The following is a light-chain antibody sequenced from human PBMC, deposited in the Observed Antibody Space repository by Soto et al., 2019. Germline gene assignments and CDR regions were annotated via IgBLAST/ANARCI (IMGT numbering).Light chain of an antibody. Sequence: EIVLTHSPATLSFSPLEIATLSFSASQSVSSSYLAWYQQKPGQAPRLLIYGASSRATGIPDRFSGSGSGTTFTLTISRLEPEDFAVYYCQQYGSSPRTFGQGTKVDIK. CDR1: QSVSSSY. CDR2: GAS. J-gene: IGKJ1*01. V-gene: IGKV3-20*01. CDR3: QQYGSSPRT.